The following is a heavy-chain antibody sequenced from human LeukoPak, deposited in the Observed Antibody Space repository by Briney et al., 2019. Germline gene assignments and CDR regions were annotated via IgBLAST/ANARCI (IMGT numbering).Heavy chain of an antibody. J-gene: IGHJ5*02. D-gene: IGHD4-17*01. Sequence: GGSLRLSCAASRFTFSSYSMNWVRQAPGKGLEWVSSISSGSSYKYYADSVKGRFTISRDNAKNSLYLQMNSLRAEDTAVYYCAKDRAYGDYESWFDPWGQGTLVTVSS. CDR3: AKDRAYGDYESWFDP. CDR1: RFTFSSYS. CDR2: ISSGSSYK. V-gene: IGHV3-21*04.